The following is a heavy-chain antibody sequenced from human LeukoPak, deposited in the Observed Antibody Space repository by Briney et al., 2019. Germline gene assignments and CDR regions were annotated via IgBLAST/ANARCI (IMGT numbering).Heavy chain of an antibody. J-gene: IGHJ6*03. CDR2: IYYSGIS. CDR1: GGSISSYY. Sequence: SETLSLTCTVSGGSISSYYWTWIRQSPGKGLEWIGYIYYSGISNYDPSLKSRVTISVDTSKNQVSLKLNSVAAADTAVYYCARDRYSSGWYGAFYYYYYMDVWGKGTTVTISS. CDR3: ARDRYSSGWYGAFYYYYYMDV. D-gene: IGHD6-19*01. V-gene: IGHV4-59*12.